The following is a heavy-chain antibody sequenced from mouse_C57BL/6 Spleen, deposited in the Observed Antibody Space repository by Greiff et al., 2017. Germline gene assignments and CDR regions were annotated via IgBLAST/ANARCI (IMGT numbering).Heavy chain of an antibody. J-gene: IGHJ2*01. CDR1: GYTFTSYW. Sequence: KESCKASGYTFTSYWMHWVKQRPGQGLEWIGEIDPSDSYTNYNQKFKGKSTLTVDKSSSTAYMQLSSLTSEDSAVYYCARLDGSSLDYWGQGTTLTVSS. V-gene: IGHV1-69*01. D-gene: IGHD1-1*01. CDR2: IDPSDSYT. CDR3: ARLDGSSLDY.